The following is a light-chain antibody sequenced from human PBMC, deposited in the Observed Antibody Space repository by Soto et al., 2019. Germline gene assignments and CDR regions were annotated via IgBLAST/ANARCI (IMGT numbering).Light chain of an antibody. J-gene: IGKJ4*01. CDR2: GAS. CDR1: QSVSSSY. V-gene: IGKV3-20*01. CDR3: QQYGSPLT. Sequence: EIVLTHSPGTLSLSPGERATLSSSSSQSVSSSYLAWYQQKPGQTPRLLIYGASSRATGIPDRFSGSGSGTDFTLTISRLEPEDFAVYYCQQYGSPLTFGGGTKVDIK.